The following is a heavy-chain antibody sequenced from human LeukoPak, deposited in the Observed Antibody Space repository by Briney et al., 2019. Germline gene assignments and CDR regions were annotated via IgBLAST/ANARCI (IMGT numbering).Heavy chain of an antibody. J-gene: IGHJ4*02. D-gene: IGHD6-13*01. Sequence: PSQTPSLTCAVSGGSISSGGYSWSWIRQPPGKGLEWIGYIYHSGSTYYNPSLKCRVTISVDRSKNQFSLKLSSVTAADTAVYYCARGVSAAGHLFDYWGQGTLVTVSS. V-gene: IGHV4-30-2*01. CDR2: IYHSGST. CDR1: GGSISSGGYS. CDR3: ARGVSAAGHLFDY.